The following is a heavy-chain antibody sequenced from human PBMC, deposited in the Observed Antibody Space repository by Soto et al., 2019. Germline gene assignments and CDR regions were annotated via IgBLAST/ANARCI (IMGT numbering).Heavy chain of an antibody. CDR1: GFTFSSYA. J-gene: IGHJ4*02. CDR2: ISYDGSNK. V-gene: IGHV3-30-3*01. D-gene: IGHD5-12*01. Sequence: QVQLVESGGGVVQPGRSLRLSCAASGFTFSSYAMHWVRQAPGKGLEWVAVISYDGSNKYYADSVKGRFTISRDNSKNTLYLQMNSLRAEDTPVYYCARVERGYDFFDYWGQGTLVTVSS. CDR3: ARVERGYDFFDY.